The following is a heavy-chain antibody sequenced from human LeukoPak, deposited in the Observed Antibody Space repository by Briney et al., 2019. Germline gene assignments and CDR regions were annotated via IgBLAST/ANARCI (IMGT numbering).Heavy chain of an antibody. Sequence: GGPLRLSCAASGFTFSTYSMNWVRQAPGKGLEWVSSISSGSSFIYYADSVKGRFTISRDNAKNSLFLQMNSLRAEDKAVYYCARESSGYLYWGQGTLITDSS. D-gene: IGHD3-22*01. CDR3: ARESSGYLY. CDR1: GFTFSTYS. CDR2: ISSGSSFI. J-gene: IGHJ4*02. V-gene: IGHV3-21*01.